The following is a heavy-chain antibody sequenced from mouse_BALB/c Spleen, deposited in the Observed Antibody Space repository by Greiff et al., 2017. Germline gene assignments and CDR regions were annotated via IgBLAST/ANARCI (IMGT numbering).Heavy chain of an antibody. CDR2: ISDGGSYT. CDR3: AREVTFAY. Sequence: EVKLVESGGGLVKPGGSLKLSCAASGFTFSDYYMYWVRQTPEKRLEWVATISDGGSYTYYPDSVKGRFTISRDNAKNNLYLEMSSLRSEDTAMYYCAREVTFAYWGQGTLVTVSA. CDR1: GFTFSDYY. J-gene: IGHJ3*01. V-gene: IGHV5-4*02. D-gene: IGHD2-2*01.